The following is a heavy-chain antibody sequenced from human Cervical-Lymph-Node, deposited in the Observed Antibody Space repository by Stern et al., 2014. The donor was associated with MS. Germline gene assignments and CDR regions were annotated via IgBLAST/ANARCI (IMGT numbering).Heavy chain of an antibody. D-gene: IGHD2-2*01. J-gene: IGHJ6*02. Sequence: VQLVESGGGLVKPGGSLRLSCAASGFTFSDYFITWIRQGPGKGLAWVSYISYSGSDIYYADSVNGRFTISRDNAKNSLYLQMNSLRVEDTAVYYCAAGYCRSTSCHYGMDVWGQGTTVTVSS. V-gene: IGHV3-11*01. CDR3: AAGYCRSTSCHYGMDV. CDR1: GFTFSDYF. CDR2: ISYSGSDI.